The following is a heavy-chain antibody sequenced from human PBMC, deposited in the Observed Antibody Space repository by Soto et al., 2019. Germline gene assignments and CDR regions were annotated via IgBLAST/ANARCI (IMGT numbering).Heavy chain of an antibody. CDR1: GFTFDYYA. J-gene: IGHJ4*02. CDR2: ISWDGGST. V-gene: IGHV3-43D*04. Sequence: GGSLRLSCAASGFTFDYYAMHWVRQAPGKGLEWVSLISWDGGSTYYADSVKGRFTISGDNSKNSLYLQMNSLRAEDTALYYCAKGEPYYYDSSGLLFDYWGQGTLVTVSS. CDR3: AKGEPYYYDSSGLLFDY. D-gene: IGHD3-22*01.